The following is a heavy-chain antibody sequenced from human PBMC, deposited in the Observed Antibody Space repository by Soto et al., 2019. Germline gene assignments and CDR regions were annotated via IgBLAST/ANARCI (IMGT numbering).Heavy chain of an antibody. V-gene: IGHV3-21*01. CDR2: ISSSTSYI. D-gene: IGHD2-2*01. CDR3: AGSDCSSTSCPNNHDAFDI. J-gene: IGHJ3*02. CDR1: GFTFSSHS. Sequence: GGSLRLSCAASGFTFSSHSMNWVRQAPGKGLEWVSSISSSTSYIYYTDSVKGRFNISRDNAKNTLYLQMNILRSEDTVVFYCAGSDCSSTSCPNNHDAFDIWGQGTMVTVSS.